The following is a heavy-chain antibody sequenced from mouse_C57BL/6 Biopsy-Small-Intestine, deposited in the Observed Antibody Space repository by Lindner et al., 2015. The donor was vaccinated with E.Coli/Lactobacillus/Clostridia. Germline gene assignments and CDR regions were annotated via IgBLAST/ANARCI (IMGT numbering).Heavy chain of an antibody. Sequence: VQLQESGGDLVKPGGSLKLSCAASGFTFSSYAMSWVRQTPEKRLEWVATISDGGSYTYYPDNVKGRFTVSRDNAKNTLYLQMSSLKSEDTAMYYCARHSLYDGYYWFAYWGQGTLVTVSA. CDR2: ISDGGSYT. J-gene: IGHJ3*01. D-gene: IGHD2-3*01. V-gene: IGHV5-4*01. CDR3: ARHSLYDGYYWFAY. CDR1: GFTFSSYA.